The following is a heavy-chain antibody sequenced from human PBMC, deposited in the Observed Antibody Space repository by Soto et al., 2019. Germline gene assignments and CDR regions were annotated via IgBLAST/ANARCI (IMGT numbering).Heavy chain of an antibody. J-gene: IGHJ5*02. CDR1: GGSFSGYY. Sequence: SETLSLTCAVYGGSFSGYYWSWIRQPPGKGLEWIGEINHSGSTNYNPSLKSRVTISVDTSKNQFSLKLSSVTAADTAVYYCARGLLWFGELWSRNWFDPWGQGTLVTVSS. CDR2: INHSGST. CDR3: ARGLLWFGELWSRNWFDP. V-gene: IGHV4-34*01. D-gene: IGHD3-10*01.